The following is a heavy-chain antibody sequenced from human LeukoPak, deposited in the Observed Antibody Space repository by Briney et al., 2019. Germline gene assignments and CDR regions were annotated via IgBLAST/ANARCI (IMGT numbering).Heavy chain of an antibody. CDR1: GFTFSSYA. CDR3: AKASLKHGWLLVF. D-gene: IGHD3-10*01. J-gene: IGHJ3*01. V-gene: IGHV3-23*01. CDR2: ISGSGGST. Sequence: DPGGSLRLSCAASGFTFSSYAMSWVRQAPGKGLEWVSAISGSGGSTYYADSVKGRFTISRDNSKNTLYLQMNSLRAEDTAVYYCAKASLKHGWLLVFWGQGTMVTVSS.